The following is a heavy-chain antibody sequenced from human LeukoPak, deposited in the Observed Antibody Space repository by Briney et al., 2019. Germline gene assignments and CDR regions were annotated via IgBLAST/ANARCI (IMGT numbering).Heavy chain of an antibody. CDR2: ISSSGSTI. V-gene: IGHV3-48*03. CDR3: ARDVNTVGSSWDLGEEYYYYYYYMDV. J-gene: IGHJ6*03. CDR1: GFTFSSYE. D-gene: IGHD6-13*01. Sequence: GGSLRLSCAASGFTFSSYEMNWVRQAPGKGLEWVSYISSSGSTIYYADSVKGRFTISRDNAKNSLYLQMNSLRAEDTAVYYCARDVNTVGSSWDLGEEYYYYYYYMDVWGKGTTVTVSS.